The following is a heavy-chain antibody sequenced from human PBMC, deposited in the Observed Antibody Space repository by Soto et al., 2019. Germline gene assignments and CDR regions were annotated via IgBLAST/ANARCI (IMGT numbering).Heavy chain of an antibody. CDR2: IIPIFGTA. Sequence: GASVKVSCKASRGTFXSYAISWARQAPGQGLEWMGGIIPIFGTANYAQKFQGRVTITADKSTSTAYMELSSLRSEDTAVYYCASTYYDILTGYSNYYYYGMDVWGQGTTVTVSS. V-gene: IGHV1-69*06. D-gene: IGHD3-9*01. J-gene: IGHJ6*02. CDR1: RGTFXSYA. CDR3: ASTYYDILTGYSNYYYYGMDV.